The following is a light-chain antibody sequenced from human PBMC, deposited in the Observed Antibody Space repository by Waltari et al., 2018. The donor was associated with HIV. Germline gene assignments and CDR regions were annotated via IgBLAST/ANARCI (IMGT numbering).Light chain of an antibody. CDR2: EVS. J-gene: IGLJ1*01. CDR3: SSYTSSGSYV. Sequence: QSALTQPASVSGSPGQSITISCTGTSSDLGYYYYVSWYQQPPGKAPKLMIYEVSNRPSGVSSRFSGSKSGNTASLTISGLQAEDDADYYCSSYTSSGSYVFGTGTKVTVL. V-gene: IGLV2-14*01. CDR1: SSDLGYYYY.